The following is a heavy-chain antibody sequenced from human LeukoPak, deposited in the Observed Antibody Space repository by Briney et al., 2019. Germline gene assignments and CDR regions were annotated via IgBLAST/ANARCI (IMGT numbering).Heavy chain of an antibody. CDR3: ARGRFIDYYFDY. J-gene: IGHJ4*02. CDR2: VIRSGAT. V-gene: IGHV4-34*01. CDR1: GGSFSDYY. D-gene: IGHD3-16*02. Sequence: SETLSLTCGESGGSFSDYYWSWIRQPPGKGLEWIGKVIRSGATSSNPSLKSRVTISMDASKNQVSLRLRSVTAADTAVYYCARGRFIDYYFDYWGQGSLVTVSS.